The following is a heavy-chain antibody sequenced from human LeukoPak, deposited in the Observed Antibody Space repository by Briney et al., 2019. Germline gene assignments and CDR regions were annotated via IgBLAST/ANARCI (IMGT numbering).Heavy chain of an antibody. J-gene: IGHJ4*02. Sequence: GGSLRLSCAASGFTFSSYTMNWVRQAPGKGLEWVSTISGSGAYTDYADSVKGRFTISRDKSKNTLYLQMNSLRAEDTAVYYCARAKTYYGGIDYWGQGTLVTVSS. CDR2: ISGSGAYT. D-gene: IGHD3-22*01. CDR3: ARAKTYYGGIDY. V-gene: IGHV3-23*01. CDR1: GFTFSSYT.